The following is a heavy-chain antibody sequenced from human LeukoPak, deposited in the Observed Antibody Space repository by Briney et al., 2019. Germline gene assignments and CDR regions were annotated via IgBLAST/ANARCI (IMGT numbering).Heavy chain of an antibody. CDR2: IRSKTDDGTT. V-gene: IGHV3-15*01. D-gene: IGHD3-22*01. CDR1: GFTVSSNS. J-gene: IGHJ4*02. Sequence: PGGSLRLSCTVSGFTVSSNSWSWVRQAPGKGLEWVGRIRSKTDDGTTDYAAPVKGRFTISRDDSKNTLYLQMNSLKTEDTAVYYCTTDRKYYDSRGDRYWGQGTLVTVSS. CDR3: TTDRKYYDSRGDRY.